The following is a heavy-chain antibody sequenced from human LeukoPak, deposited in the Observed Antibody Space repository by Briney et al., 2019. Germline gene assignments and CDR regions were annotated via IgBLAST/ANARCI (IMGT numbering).Heavy chain of an antibody. D-gene: IGHD2-2*01. CDR2: IYYSGST. CDR3: ARQRVVPDYYFDY. CDR1: GGSISSSNW. Sequence: PSETLSLTCAVSGGSISSSNWWSWVRQPPGKGLEWIGYIYYSGSTNYNPSLKSRVTISVDTSKNQFSLKLSSVTAADTAVYYCARQRVVPDYYFDYWGQGTLVTVSS. V-gene: IGHV4-4*02. J-gene: IGHJ4*02.